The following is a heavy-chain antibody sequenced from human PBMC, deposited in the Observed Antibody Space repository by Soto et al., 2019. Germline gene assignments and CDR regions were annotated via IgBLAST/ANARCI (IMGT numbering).Heavy chain of an antibody. Sequence: SETLSLTCAVYGGSFSGYYWSWIRQPPGKGLEWIGEINHSGSTNYNPSLKSRVTISVDTSKNQFSLKLSSVTAADTAVYYCARGRQGSRITMVRAGIRSAYGMDVWGQGTTVTVSS. D-gene: IGHD3-10*01. CDR2: INHSGST. V-gene: IGHV4-34*01. CDR1: GGSFSGYY. CDR3: ARGRQGSRITMVRAGIRSAYGMDV. J-gene: IGHJ6*02.